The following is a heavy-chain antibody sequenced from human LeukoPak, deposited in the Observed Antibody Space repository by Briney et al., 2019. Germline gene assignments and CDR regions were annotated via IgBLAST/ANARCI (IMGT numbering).Heavy chain of an antibody. CDR2: ISSSSSYI. V-gene: IGHV3-21*01. CDR1: GFTFSSYS. D-gene: IGHD4-17*01. CDR3: ARIYYGDYSDPNDY. Sequence: GGSLRLSCEASGFTFSSYSMNWVRQAPGKGLEWVSSISSSSSYIYYADSVKGRFTISRDNAKNSLYLQMNGLRAEDTAVYYCARIYYGDYSDPNDYWGQETLVTVSS. J-gene: IGHJ4*02.